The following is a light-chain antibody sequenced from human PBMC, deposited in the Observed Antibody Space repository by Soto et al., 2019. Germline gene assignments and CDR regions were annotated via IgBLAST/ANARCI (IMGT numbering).Light chain of an antibody. CDR1: QSFRGL. Sequence: EGVLTQSPVTLSFSPGERATLSCRASQSFRGLLAWYQQKPGQAPRLLTYDAYNRATGIPPRFSGSGSGTDFTLTISSLEPEDSAVYYCQQRHMWPITFGQGTRLEI. J-gene: IGKJ5*01. V-gene: IGKV3-11*01. CDR3: QQRHMWPIT. CDR2: DAY.